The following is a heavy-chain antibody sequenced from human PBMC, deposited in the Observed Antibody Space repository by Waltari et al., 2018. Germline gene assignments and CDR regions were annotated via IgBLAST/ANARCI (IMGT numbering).Heavy chain of an antibody. J-gene: IGHJ4*02. V-gene: IGHV3-7*01. D-gene: IGHD7-27*01. CDR1: GFTFSSYW. CDR2: INEDESEK. Sequence: EVRLVESGGGLVQPGGSLGLSWVGSGFTFSSYWMRWVRQTPGKGLEWVANINEDESEKYYVDSVKGRFTISRDNAKNSLVLQMDSLRGEDTAVYYCARANWGALDYWGQGALVIVSS. CDR3: ARANWGALDY.